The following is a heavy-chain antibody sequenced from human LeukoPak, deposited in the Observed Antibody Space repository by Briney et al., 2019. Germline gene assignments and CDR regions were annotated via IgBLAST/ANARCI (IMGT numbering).Heavy chain of an antibody. D-gene: IGHD2-21*02. Sequence: GGSLRLSCAASGFTFTTYWMHWVRQAPGKGLVWVSHINSDGSITSYADSVKGRFTISRDNAKNTLYLQMNSLRAEDTAVYYCAGTTCGGDCYSEYWGQGTQVTVSS. J-gene: IGHJ4*02. V-gene: IGHV3-74*01. CDR2: INSDGSIT. CDR1: GFTFTTYW. CDR3: AGTTCGGDCYSEY.